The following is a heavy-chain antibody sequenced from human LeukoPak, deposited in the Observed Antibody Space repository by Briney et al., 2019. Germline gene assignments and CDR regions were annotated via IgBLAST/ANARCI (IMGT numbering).Heavy chain of an antibody. D-gene: IGHD1-26*01. V-gene: IGHV3-53*01. J-gene: IGHJ4*02. Sequence: GGSLSLSCAASGFIVSGDFMSWVRQAPGKGLEWVSVIYSDGSTYYADSVKGRFTISRDNSKNTLDLQMTGLRAEDTAVYYCARERGRGRDSPWFDYWGQGTLVTVSS. CDR2: IYSDGST. CDR3: ARERGRGRDSPWFDY. CDR1: GFIVSGDF.